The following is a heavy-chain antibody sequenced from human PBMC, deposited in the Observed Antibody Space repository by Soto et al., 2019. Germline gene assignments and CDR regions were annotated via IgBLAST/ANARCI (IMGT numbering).Heavy chain of an antibody. Sequence: VQLVESGGGVVQPGRSLRLSCEASGFVYSQYAMHWVRQAPGKGPEWVALIWNDGSQKNYVDSVKGRFTISRDNSKNTLNLQMNRLRADDTAMYFCVRGIPSQYSSTWLYWHFDLWGPGTLVTVSS. D-gene: IGHD6-13*01. J-gene: IGHJ2*01. V-gene: IGHV3-33*01. CDR3: VRGIPSQYSSTWLYWHFDL. CDR2: IWNDGSQK. CDR1: GFVYSQYA.